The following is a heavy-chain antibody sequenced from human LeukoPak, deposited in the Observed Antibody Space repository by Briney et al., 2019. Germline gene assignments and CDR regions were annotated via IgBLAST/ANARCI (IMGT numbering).Heavy chain of an antibody. CDR1: GLTFSSYG. V-gene: IGHV3-30*18. CDR3: AKDLRTTVRRNAFDI. Sequence: GRSLRLSCAASGLTFSSYGMHWVRQAPGKGLEWVAVISYDGSNKYYADSVKGRFTISRDNSKNTLYLQMNSLRAEDTAVYYCAKDLRTTVRRNAFDIWGQGTMVTVSS. CDR2: ISYDGSNK. D-gene: IGHD3-10*01. J-gene: IGHJ3*02.